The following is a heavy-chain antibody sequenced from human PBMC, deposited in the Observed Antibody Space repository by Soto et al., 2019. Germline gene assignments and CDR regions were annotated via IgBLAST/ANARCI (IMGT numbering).Heavy chain of an antibody. D-gene: IGHD6-19*01. CDR2: IYYSGST. J-gene: IGHJ4*02. V-gene: IGHV4-31*03. Sequence: QVKLQESGPGLVKPSQTLSLTCTVSGGSISSGGYYWSWNRQHPGKGLEWIGYIYYSGSTYYNPYLRSRVTISVDTSKSHFSLKLSSVTAADTAVYYCARGSPLDYWGQGTLVIVSS. CDR3: ARGSPLDY. CDR1: GGSISSGGYY.